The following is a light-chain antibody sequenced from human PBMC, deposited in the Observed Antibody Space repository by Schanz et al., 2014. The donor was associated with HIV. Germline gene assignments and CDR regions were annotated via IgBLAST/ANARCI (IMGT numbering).Light chain of an antibody. CDR2: LEGSGSY. CDR3: ETWDDNTYVV. CDR1: SGHSSYI. V-gene: IGLV4-60*03. Sequence: QSVLTQSSSASASLGSSVKLTCTLSSGHSSYIIAWHQQQPGKAPRYLMKLEGSGSYNKGSGVPDRFSGSSSGADRYLTISNLQSEDEADYYCETWDDNTYVVFGGGTKLTVL. J-gene: IGLJ2*01.